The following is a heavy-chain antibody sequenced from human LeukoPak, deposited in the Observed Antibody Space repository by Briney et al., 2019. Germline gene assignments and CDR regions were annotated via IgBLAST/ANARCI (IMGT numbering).Heavy chain of an antibody. CDR2: INPNSGGT. D-gene: IGHD3-10*01. CDR1: GYTFTSYA. Sequence: ASVKVSCKASGYTFTSYAMNWVRQAPGQGLEWMGWINPNSGGTNYAQKFQGRVTMTRDTSISTAYMELSRLRSDDTAVYYCARPPYGSGSYYSFWGQGTLVTVSS. V-gene: IGHV1-2*02. CDR3: ARPPYGSGSYYSF. J-gene: IGHJ4*02.